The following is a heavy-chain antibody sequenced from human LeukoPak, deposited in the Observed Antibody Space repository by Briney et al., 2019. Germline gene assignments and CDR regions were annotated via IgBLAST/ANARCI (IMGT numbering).Heavy chain of an antibody. CDR2: IYYNGNT. Sequence: SETLSLTCAVSGYSISSNNWWAWVGQPPGKGLEWIGYIYYNGNTYYNPYNPSLTSRVTMSVDTSKNQFSLKLDSVTEIDTAMYYCARNQAVAANRGASDVWGQGTMVTVSS. V-gene: IGHV4-28*01. CDR1: GYSISSNNW. CDR3: ARNQAVAANRGASDV. J-gene: IGHJ3*01. D-gene: IGHD6-19*01.